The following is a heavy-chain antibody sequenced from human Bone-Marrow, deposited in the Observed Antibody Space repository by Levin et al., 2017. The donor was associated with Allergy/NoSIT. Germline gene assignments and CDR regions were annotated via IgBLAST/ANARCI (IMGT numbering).Heavy chain of an antibody. CDR1: GGSVSSGSYY. J-gene: IGHJ6*02. Sequence: PSETLSLTCTVSGGSVSSGSYYWSWIRQPPGKGLEWIGYIYYSGSTNYNPSLKSRVTISVDTSKNQFSLKLSSVTAADTAVYYCAGGYSYAYDYYYYGMDVWGQGTTVTVSS. D-gene: IGHD5-18*01. V-gene: IGHV4-61*01. CDR2: IYYSGST. CDR3: AGGYSYAYDYYYYGMDV.